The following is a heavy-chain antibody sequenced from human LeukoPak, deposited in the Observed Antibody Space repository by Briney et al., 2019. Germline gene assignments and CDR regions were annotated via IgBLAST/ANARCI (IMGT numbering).Heavy chain of an antibody. D-gene: IGHD4-17*01. J-gene: IGHJ3*02. Sequence: SETLSLTCAVYGGSFSGYYWSWIRQPPGKGLEWIGEINHSGSTNYNPSLKSRVTISVDTSKNQFSLKLSSVTAADTAVYYCASMTTVTPGGAFDIWGQGTMVTVSS. CDR3: ASMTTVTPGGAFDI. CDR1: GGSFSGYY. V-gene: IGHV4-34*01. CDR2: INHSGST.